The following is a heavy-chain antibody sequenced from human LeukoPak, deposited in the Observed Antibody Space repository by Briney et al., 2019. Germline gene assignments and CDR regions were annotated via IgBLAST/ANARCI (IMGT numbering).Heavy chain of an antibody. CDR3: TRGQSYCGDDCYSD. Sequence: PGGSLRLSCAASGFSVSNYYMSWVRQPPGKGLEWVSVMYTGGGRYYGDSVKGRFTISRDNSKNTVFLQMNSLRVEDTALYYCTRGQSYCGDDCYSDWGQGTLVTVSS. CDR2: MYTGGGR. D-gene: IGHD2-21*02. V-gene: IGHV3-66*01. J-gene: IGHJ4*02. CDR1: GFSVSNYY.